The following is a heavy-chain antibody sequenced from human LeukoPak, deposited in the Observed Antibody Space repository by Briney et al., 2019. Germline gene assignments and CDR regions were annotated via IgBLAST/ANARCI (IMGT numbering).Heavy chain of an antibody. V-gene: IGHV3-23*01. Sequence: GGSLRLSCAASGFTFSSFAMTWVRQAPGKGLEWVSGFDGNGPNTYYADSVKGRWTTSRDNSKNTLYLQMNSLRAEDTAVYYCAKDLCGGDCYAYDYWGQGTLVTVSS. J-gene: IGHJ4*02. CDR2: FDGNGPNT. D-gene: IGHD2-21*02. CDR1: GFTFSSFA. CDR3: AKDLCGGDCYAYDY.